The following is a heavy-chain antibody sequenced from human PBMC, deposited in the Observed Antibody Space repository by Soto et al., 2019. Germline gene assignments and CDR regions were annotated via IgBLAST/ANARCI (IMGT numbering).Heavy chain of an antibody. V-gene: IGHV1-2*04. D-gene: IGHD3-9*01. CDR2: INPNSGGT. CDR3: ARGWYYYRFTGYLDPFDY. Sequence: ASVKVSCKASGYTFTGYYMHWVRQAPGQGLEWMGWINPNSGGTNYAQKFQGWVTMTRDTSISTAYMELSRLRSDDTAVYYCARGWYYYRFTGYLDPFDYWGQRSLVTVSS. CDR1: GYTFTGYY. J-gene: IGHJ4*02.